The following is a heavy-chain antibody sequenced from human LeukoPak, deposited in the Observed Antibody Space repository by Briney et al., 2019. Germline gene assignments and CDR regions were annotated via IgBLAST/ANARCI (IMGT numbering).Heavy chain of an antibody. D-gene: IGHD6-19*01. CDR3: ARDRAGWYDDYYYYMDV. Sequence: GGSLRLSCAASGFTFGDYGLSWVRQAPGEGLEGVSGINWNGGSTGYADSVKGRFTISRDNAKNSLYLQMNSLRAEDTALYYCARDRAGWYDDYYYYMDVWGKGTTVTVSS. J-gene: IGHJ6*03. CDR2: INWNGGST. V-gene: IGHV3-20*04. CDR1: GFTFGDYG.